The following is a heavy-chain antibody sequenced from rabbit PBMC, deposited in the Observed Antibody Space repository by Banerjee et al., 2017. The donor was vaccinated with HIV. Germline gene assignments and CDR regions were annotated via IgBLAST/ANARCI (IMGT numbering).Heavy chain of an antibody. J-gene: IGHJ4*01. CDR2: IYPGLGIT. CDR3: ARGAFSSYYNL. V-gene: IGHV1S47*01. D-gene: IGHD8-1*01. Sequence: EESGGDLVKPGASLTLTCTASGIDFSSYGISWVRQAPGKGPEWIAWIYPGLGITKYANSVKGRFTISSDNAQNTVSLQMTSLTGSDTATYFCARGAFSSYYNLWGQGTLVTVS. CDR1: GIDFSSYG.